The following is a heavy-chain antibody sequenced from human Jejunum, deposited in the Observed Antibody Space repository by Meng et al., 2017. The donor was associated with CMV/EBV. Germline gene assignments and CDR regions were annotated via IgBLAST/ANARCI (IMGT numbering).Heavy chain of an antibody. CDR2: IKQDASET. CDR3: ASLNYYDSRGYHWYFDL. CDR1: FSNYG. J-gene: IGHJ2*01. Sequence: FSNYGMSWVRQAPGKGLEWVANIKQDASETYYLDSLKGRFTISRDNAENSLYLQMNSLRAEDTAVYYCASLNYYDSRGYHWYFDLWGRGTLVTVSS. D-gene: IGHD3-22*01. V-gene: IGHV3-7*01.